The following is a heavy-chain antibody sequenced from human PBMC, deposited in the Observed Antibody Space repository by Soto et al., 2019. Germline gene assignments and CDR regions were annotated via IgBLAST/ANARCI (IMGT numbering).Heavy chain of an antibody. Sequence: ASVKVSCKASGYTFTGYGISWVRQAPGQDLEWMGWISAYNGNTNYAQKLQGSITMTTDTSTSTADMELRSLGFDDTAVYYCARAGPNGYGGDASGYWGQGTLVTVSS. CDR2: ISAYNGNT. J-gene: IGHJ4*02. CDR1: GYTFTGYG. CDR3: ARAGPNGYGGDASGY. D-gene: IGHD2-21*02. V-gene: IGHV1-18*01.